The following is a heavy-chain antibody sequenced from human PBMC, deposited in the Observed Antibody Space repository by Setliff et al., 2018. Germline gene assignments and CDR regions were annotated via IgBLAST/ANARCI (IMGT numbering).Heavy chain of an antibody. CDR1: GFTFSRYS. CDR2: ISSSGSFE. V-gene: IGHV3-21*01. J-gene: IGHJ4*02. CDR3: TRALAEGSPAY. Sequence: GGSLRLSCSASGFTFSRYSMNWVRQAPGKGLEWVSSISSSGSFEFYADSVKGRFTISRDNANNSMSLQMNSLRAEDSGVYYCTRALAEGSPAYWGQGTLVTVSS. D-gene: IGHD2-15*01.